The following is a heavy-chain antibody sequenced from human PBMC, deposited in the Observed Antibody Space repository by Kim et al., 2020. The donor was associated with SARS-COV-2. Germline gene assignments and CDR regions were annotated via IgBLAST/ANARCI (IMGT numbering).Heavy chain of an antibody. V-gene: IGHV3-72*01. CDR1: GFTFSDHY. J-gene: IGHJ6*02. CDR2: TRNKANSYTT. D-gene: IGHD3-9*01. Sequence: GGSLRLSCAASGFTFSDHYMDWVRQAPGKGLEWVGRTRNKANSYTTEYAASVKGRFTISRDDSKNSLYLQMNSLKTEDTAVYYCARVRRYYDILTGYYGNGMDVWGQGTTVTVSS. CDR3: ARVRRYYDILTGYYGNGMDV.